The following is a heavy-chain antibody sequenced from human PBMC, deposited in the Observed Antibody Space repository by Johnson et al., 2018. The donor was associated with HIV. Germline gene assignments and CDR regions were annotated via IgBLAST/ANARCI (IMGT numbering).Heavy chain of an antibody. V-gene: IGHV3-20*04. J-gene: IGHJ3*02. CDR1: GFTFDDYS. Sequence: MQLVESGGGLVKPGGSLRLSCAGSGFTFDDYSMSWVRQAPGKGLEWVSGINWNGGSTGYADSVKGRFTISRDNAKNSLYLQMNSLRAGDTAVYYCARGSSSWDAFDIWGQGTLVTVSS. CDR2: INWNGGST. D-gene: IGHD6-13*01. CDR3: ARGSSSWDAFDI.